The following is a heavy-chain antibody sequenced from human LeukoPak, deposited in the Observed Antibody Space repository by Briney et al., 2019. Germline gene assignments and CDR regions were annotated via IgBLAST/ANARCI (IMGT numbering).Heavy chain of an antibody. CDR2: ISGYNGNT. Sequence: ASVKVSCKSSGYSFSSYGISWVRQAPGQGLEWMGWISGYNGNTKYAQKLQGRVTMTTDTSTSTAYMELRSLKSDDTAVYYCARGRSLYYDSSGYLSYFDYWGQGALVTVPS. D-gene: IGHD3-22*01. CDR3: ARGRSLYYDSSGYLSYFDY. V-gene: IGHV1-18*01. J-gene: IGHJ4*02. CDR1: GYSFSSYG.